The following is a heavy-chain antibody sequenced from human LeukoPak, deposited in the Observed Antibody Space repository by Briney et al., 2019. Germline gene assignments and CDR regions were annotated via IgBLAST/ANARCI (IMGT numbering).Heavy chain of an antibody. J-gene: IGHJ6*02. CDR3: ARARAEKYYYGMDV. Sequence: PGGSLRVSCAAPGFTSSSYAMNWVPQALGKGLGWVSCISSGSEYRFYADSVKGRFTISRDNAKNSLYLQMNSLRAEDTAVYYCARARAEKYYYGMDVWGQGTTVTVSS. CDR2: ISSGSEYR. CDR1: GFTSSSYA. V-gene: IGHV3-21*01.